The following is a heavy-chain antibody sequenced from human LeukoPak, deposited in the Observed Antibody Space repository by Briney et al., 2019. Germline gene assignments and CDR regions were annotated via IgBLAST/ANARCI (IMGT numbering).Heavy chain of an antibody. J-gene: IGHJ3*02. CDR3: ARDGSSWFRAFDI. Sequence: PSETLSLTCTVSGGSISSYYWSWIRQPPGKGLEWIGYIYYSGNTNYNPSLKSRVTISVDTSKKQFSLKLSSVTAADTAVYYCARDGSSWFRAFDIWGQGTMVTVSS. V-gene: IGHV4-59*01. CDR2: IYYSGNT. D-gene: IGHD6-13*01. CDR1: GGSISSYY.